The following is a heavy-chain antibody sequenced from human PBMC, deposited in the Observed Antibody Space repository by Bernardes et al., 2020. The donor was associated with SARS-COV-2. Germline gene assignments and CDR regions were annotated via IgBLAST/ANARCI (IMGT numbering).Heavy chain of an antibody. J-gene: IGHJ6*03. D-gene: IGHD3-3*01. CDR1: GGSISSYY. CDR2: IYYSGST. V-gene: IGHV4-59*08. CDR3: ARHGTEGYDFWSGYPYYYYYYYMDV. Sequence: SETLSLTCTVSGGSISSYYWSWIRQPPGKGLEWIGYIYYSGSTNYNPSLKSRVTISVDTSKNQFSLKLSSVTAADTAVYYCARHGTEGYDFWSGYPYYYYYYYMDVWGKGTTVTVSS.